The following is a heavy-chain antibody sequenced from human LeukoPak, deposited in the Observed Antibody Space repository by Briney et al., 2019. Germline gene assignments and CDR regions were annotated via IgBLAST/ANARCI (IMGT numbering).Heavy chain of an antibody. V-gene: IGHV3-21*01. CDR2: ISSSRSDI. CDR1: GFTFSSYS. J-gene: IGHJ3*01. Sequence: GGSLRLSCAASGFTFSSYSMNWVRQAPGKGLEWVSSISSSRSDIYYADSVKGRFTISRDNAKNSPYLQMNSLRAEDTAVYHCARDIVVVVAAQKAFDFWAQGTMVTVSS. D-gene: IGHD2-15*01. CDR3: ARDIVVVVAAQKAFDF.